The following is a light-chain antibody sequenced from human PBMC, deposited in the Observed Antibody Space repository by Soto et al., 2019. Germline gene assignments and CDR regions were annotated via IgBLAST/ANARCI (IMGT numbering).Light chain of an antibody. CDR2: TLS. J-gene: IGKJ5*01. CDR3: MQRLEFPIT. Sequence: IVMTQPPPSLLATHGEPASISCRFSQNLLNSNDGNTYLDWYLQKPGQSPQLLIYTLSSRASGVPDRFSGSGSGSAFTLEISRVEAEDVGIYYCMQRLEFPITFGQGTRLAI. CDR1: QNLLNSNDGNTY. V-gene: IGKV2-40*01.